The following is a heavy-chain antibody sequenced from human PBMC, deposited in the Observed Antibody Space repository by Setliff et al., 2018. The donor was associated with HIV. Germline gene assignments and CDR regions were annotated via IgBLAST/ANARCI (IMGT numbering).Heavy chain of an antibody. D-gene: IGHD1-1*01. J-gene: IGHJ6*03. CDR2: MYYSGNT. Sequence: SETLSLTCAVSAGSISSDNWWTWVRQSPGKGLEWVATMYYSGNTYYNPSLKSRVTVFVDTSKNELSLKLSSVSAADTAVYYCARHMEYYYYYMDVWGEGTTVTVSS. CDR3: ARHMEYYYYYMDV. CDR1: AGSISSDNW. V-gene: IGHV4-39*01.